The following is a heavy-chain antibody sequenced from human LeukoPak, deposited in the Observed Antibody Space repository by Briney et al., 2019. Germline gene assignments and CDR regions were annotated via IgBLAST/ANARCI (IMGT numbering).Heavy chain of an antibody. Sequence: SETLSLTCAVYGGSFSGYYWSWIRQPPGKGLEWIGEINHSGSTNYNPSLKSRVTISEDTSKNQFSLKLSSVTAADTAVYYCARGLGDSSSPYYFDYWGQGTLVTVSS. CDR2: INHSGST. CDR3: ARGLGDSSSPYYFDY. J-gene: IGHJ4*02. D-gene: IGHD6-13*01. V-gene: IGHV4-34*01. CDR1: GGSFSGYY.